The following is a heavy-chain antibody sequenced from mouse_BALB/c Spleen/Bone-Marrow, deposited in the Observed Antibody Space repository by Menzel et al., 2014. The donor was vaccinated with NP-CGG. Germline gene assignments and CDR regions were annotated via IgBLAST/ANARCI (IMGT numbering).Heavy chain of an antibody. V-gene: IGHV1S126*01. CDR2: IDPSDSET. CDR3: ARGAVAMDY. Sequence: LQESGPQLVRPGASVKISCKASGYSFTSYWMHWVRQRPGQGLEWIGMIDPSDSETRINQKFKDKATLPVDKSSSTAYMQLSSPTFEDSAVYYCARGAVAMDYWGQGTSVTVPS. J-gene: IGHJ4*01. CDR1: GYSFTSYW.